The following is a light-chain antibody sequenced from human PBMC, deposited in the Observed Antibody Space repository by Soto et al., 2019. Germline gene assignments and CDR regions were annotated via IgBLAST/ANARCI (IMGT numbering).Light chain of an antibody. CDR2: GNS. J-gene: IGLJ2*01. V-gene: IGLV1-40*01. CDR1: SSNIGAGYD. Sequence: QSVLTQPPSVSGATEQRVTISCTGSSSNIGAGYDVHWYQQLPGTAPKLLIYGNSNRPSGVPDRFSGSKSGTSASLAITGLQAEDEADYYCQSYDSSLSAVVFGGGTKLTVL. CDR3: QSYDSSLSAVV.